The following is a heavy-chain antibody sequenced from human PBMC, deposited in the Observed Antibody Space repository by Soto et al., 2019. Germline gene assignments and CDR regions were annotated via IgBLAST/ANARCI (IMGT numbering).Heavy chain of an antibody. CDR1: GFTFSDYY. CDR3: VRGTTIPGIDY. CDR2: ISSSSSYT. V-gene: IGHV3-11*03. D-gene: IGHD1-1*01. Sequence: GGSLRLSCAASGFTFSDYYMSWIRQAPGKGLEWVSYISSSSSYTNYADSVKGRFTISRDNAKNSLYLQMNSLRPEDTAIYYCVRGTTIPGIDYWGQGALVTVSS. J-gene: IGHJ4*02.